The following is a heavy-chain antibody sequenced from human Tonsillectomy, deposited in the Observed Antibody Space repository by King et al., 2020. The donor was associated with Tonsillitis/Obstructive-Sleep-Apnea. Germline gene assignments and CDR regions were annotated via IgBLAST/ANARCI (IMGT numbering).Heavy chain of an antibody. V-gene: IGHV3-74*01. CDR1: GFTFSSYW. CDR2: INSDGSST. Sequence: VQLVESGGGLVQPGGSLRLSCAASGFTFSSYWMHWVRQAPGKGLVWVSRINSDGSSTSYADSVKGRFTISRDNAKKTMYLQMNSLRAEDTAVYYCARDLREDFDFWSGNNWFDPWGQGTLVTVSS. CDR3: ARDLREDFDFWSGNNWFDP. D-gene: IGHD3-3*01. J-gene: IGHJ5*02.